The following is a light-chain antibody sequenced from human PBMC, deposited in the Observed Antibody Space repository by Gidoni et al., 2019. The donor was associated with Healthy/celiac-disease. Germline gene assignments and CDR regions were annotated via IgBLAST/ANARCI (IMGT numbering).Light chain of an antibody. CDR2: DAA. V-gene: IGKV3-11*01. CDR1: QSVSSY. Sequence: IVLTHSPATLSLSPGERATLSCRASQSVSSYLAWYQQKPGQDPRLLIYDAANSATGSTARWSSSGSGTDFSPTISSLEHEDYAVDYCQQRSNWRPGTFGPGTKVDIK. CDR3: QQRSNWRPGT. J-gene: IGKJ3*01.